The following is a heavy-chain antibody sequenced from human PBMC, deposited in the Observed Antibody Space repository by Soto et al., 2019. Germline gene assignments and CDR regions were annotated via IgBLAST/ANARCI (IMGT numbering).Heavy chain of an antibody. D-gene: IGHD3-16*01. J-gene: IGHJ4*02. CDR1: GFNVSSSW. CDR2: IKEDGSEI. CDR3: ARDIGFDYVN. Sequence: GGSLRLSGAVSGFNVSSSWMRWVRQAPGKGLEWVASIKEDGSEIYYLQSVRGRFAISRDSAGKALQLAMNYLSAEDTATYFCARDIGFDYVNWGQGTLVTVSS. V-gene: IGHV3-7*01.